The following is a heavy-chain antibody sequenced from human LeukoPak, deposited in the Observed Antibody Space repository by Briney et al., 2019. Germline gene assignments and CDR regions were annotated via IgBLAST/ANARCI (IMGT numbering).Heavy chain of an antibody. CDR3: ARDTPQHLKRFDY. CDR1: GYTLNKFG. Sequence: ASVKVSCKASGYTLNKFGMSWVRHAPGQGLEWLGWINTYNCNTKLGEKFQGRVTMTTDTSTSTVYMELTSLRTDDTAVYFCARDTPQHLKRFDYWGQGTLVTVSS. CDR2: INTYNCNT. J-gene: IGHJ4*02. D-gene: IGHD6-13*01. V-gene: IGHV1-18*01.